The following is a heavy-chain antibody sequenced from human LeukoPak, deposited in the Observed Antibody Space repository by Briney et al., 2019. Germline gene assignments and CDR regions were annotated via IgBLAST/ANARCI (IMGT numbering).Heavy chain of an antibody. Sequence: SETLSLTCAVYGGSFSNYYWSWIRQPPGKGLEWIGEINQSGSTNYNPSLKSRVTISVDTSKNQFSLKLTSVTAADTAMYYCSRGGVGPTPERSFFDHWDQGMLVTVSS. D-gene: IGHD1-26*01. CDR2: INQSGST. J-gene: IGHJ4*02. CDR3: SRGGVGPTPERSFFDH. CDR1: GGSFSNYY. V-gene: IGHV4-34*01.